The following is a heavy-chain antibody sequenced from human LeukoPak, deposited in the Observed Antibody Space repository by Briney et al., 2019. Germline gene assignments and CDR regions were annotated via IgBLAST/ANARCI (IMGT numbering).Heavy chain of an antibody. CDR2: ISKSGSAI. Sequence: GGSLRLSCAASGFTFSDNYMTWIRQAPGKGLEWLSYISKSGSAIYYADSVKGRFTISRDNAKNSLYLQMNNLRAEDTAVYYCARGVSGYSYGSRFDYWGQGTLVTVSS. V-gene: IGHV3-11*01. D-gene: IGHD5-18*01. CDR3: ARGVSGYSYGSRFDY. CDR1: GFTFSDNY. J-gene: IGHJ4*02.